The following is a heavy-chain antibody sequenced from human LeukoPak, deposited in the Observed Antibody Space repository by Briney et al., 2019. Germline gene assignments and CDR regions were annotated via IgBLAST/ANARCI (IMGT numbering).Heavy chain of an antibody. J-gene: IGHJ5*02. CDR3: ARGLVVVAATWFDP. CDR1: GGTFSSYA. V-gene: IGHV1-69*06. CDR2: IIPIFGTA. D-gene: IGHD2-15*01. Sequence: ASVKVSCKASGGTFSSYAISWVRQAPGQGLEWMGGIIPIFGTANYAQKFRGGVTITADKSTSTAYMELSSLRSEDTAVYYCARGLVVVAATWFDPWGQGTLVTVSS.